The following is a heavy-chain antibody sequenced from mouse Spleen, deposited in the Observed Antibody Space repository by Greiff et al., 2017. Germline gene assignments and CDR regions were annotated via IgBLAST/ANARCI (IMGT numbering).Heavy chain of an antibody. Sequence: VNVVESGAELVKPGASVKMSCKASGYTFTTYPIEWMKQNHGKSLEWIGNFHPYNDDTKYNEKFKGKATLTVEKSSSTVYLELSRLTSDDSAVYYCARGSPYYAMDYWGQGTSVTVSS. V-gene: IGHV1-47*01. J-gene: IGHJ4*01. CDR2: FHPYNDDT. D-gene: IGHD6-1*01. CDR3: ARGSPYYAMDY. CDR1: GYTFTTYP.